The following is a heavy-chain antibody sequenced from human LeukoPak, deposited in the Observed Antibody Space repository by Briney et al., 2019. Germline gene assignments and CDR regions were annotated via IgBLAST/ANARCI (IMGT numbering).Heavy chain of an antibody. CDR1: GFTFYDCA. D-gene: IGHD2-2*01. Sequence: PGTSLRLSCAASGFTFYDCAMHWVRQAPGKGLEWVSLISGDGGSTYYADSVKGRFTISRDNSKNSLYLQMNSLRTEDTALYYCAKDIVVVPAATYYYYYYGMDVWGQGTTVTVSS. V-gene: IGHV3-43*02. CDR2: ISGDGGST. CDR3: AKDIVVVPAATYYYYYYGMDV. J-gene: IGHJ6*02.